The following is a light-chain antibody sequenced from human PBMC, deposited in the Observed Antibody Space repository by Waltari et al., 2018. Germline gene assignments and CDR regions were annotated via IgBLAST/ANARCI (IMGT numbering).Light chain of an antibody. J-gene: IGLJ2*01. CDR2: DVS. V-gene: IGLV2-14*03. CDR3: SSFTSRTTVV. Sequence: QSALTQPASVSGSPGQSIPIPCSGTSSAVGGYNYVSWYQQYPGKAPKLMIYDVSNRPSGVSDRFSGSKSGNTASLTISGLQAEDEADYHCSSFTSRTTVVFGGGTKLTVL. CDR1: SSAVGGYNY.